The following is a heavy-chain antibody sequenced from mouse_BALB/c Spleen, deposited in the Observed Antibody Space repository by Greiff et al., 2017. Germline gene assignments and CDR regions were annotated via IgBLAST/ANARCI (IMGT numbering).Heavy chain of an antibody. CDR3: ARHFGTTATWYFDV. CDR1: GFAFSSYD. D-gene: IGHD1-2*01. J-gene: IGHJ1*01. CDR2: ISSGGGST. V-gene: IGHV5-12-1*01. Sequence: EVQRVESGGGLVKPGGSLELSCAASGFAFSSYDMSWVRQTPEKRLEWVAYISSGGGSTYYPDTVKGRFTISRDNAKNTLYLQMSSLKSEDTAMYYCARHFGTTATWYFDVWGAGTTVTVSS.